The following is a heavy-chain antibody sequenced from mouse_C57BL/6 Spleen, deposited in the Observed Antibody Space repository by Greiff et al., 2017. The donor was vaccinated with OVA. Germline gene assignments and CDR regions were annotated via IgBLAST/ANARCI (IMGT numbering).Heavy chain of an antibody. CDR3: TPRTGTWGY. J-gene: IGHJ2*01. CDR2: IDPETGGT. V-gene: IGHV1-15*01. CDR1: GYTFTDYE. Sequence: VQLQQPGAELVRPGASVTLSCKASGYTFTDYEMHWVKQTPVHGLEWIGAIDPETGGTAYNQKFKGKAILTADKSSSTAYMELRSLTSEDSAVYYCTPRTGTWGYWGQGTTLTVSS. D-gene: IGHD4-1*01.